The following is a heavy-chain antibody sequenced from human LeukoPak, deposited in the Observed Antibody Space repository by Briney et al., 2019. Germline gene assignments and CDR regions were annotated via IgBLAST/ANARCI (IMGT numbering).Heavy chain of an antibody. V-gene: IGHV4-59*01. J-gene: IGHJ4*02. Sequence: SETLSLTCTVSGDSISSYYWSWIRQPPGKGLEWIGYIYYSGSTNYNPSLKSRVTISVDTSKNQFSLKLSSVTAADTAVYYCASAARMDNFDYWGQGTLVTVSS. CDR2: IYYSGST. CDR1: GDSISSYY. CDR3: ASAARMDNFDY. D-gene: IGHD2-8*01.